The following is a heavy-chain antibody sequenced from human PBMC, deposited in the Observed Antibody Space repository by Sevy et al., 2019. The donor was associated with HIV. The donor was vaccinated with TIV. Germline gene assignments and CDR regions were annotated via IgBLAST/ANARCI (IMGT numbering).Heavy chain of an antibody. D-gene: IGHD3-10*01. J-gene: IGHJ4*02. Sequence: GGSLRLSCVASGFTFSNYVMSLVRQAPGKGLEWVTAITGGGGSTYYADAVGGRFTVSRDTSDNTLYLRMNTLGAEETAVYYCAKGSRDSYTYYFDYWGQGALVTVSS. CDR2: ITGGGGST. V-gene: IGHV3-23*01. CDR3: AKGSRDSYTYYFDY. CDR1: GFTFSNYV.